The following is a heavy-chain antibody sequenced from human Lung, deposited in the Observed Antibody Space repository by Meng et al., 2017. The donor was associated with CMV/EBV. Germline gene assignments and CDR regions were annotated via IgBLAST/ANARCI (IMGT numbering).Heavy chain of an antibody. CDR1: GFIVSNYY. D-gene: IGHD1-7*01. J-gene: IGHJ4*02. Sequence: GESLKISCAASGFIVSNYYMSWVRQAPERGLEWVSVIFRTDTTVYAESVKGRFFITRDDSKNSLLLQMNNLRAEDTAIYYCVRGERLGNYYTNFFDTLGQGXLVTVSS. CDR3: VRGERLGNYYTNFFDT. V-gene: IGHV3-53*01. CDR2: IFRTDTT.